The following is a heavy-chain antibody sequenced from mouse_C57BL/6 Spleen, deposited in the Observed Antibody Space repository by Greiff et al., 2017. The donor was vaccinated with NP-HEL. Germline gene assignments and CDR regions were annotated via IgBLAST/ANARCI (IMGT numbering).Heavy chain of an antibody. CDR1: GFSLTSYA. V-gene: IGHV2-9-1*01. J-gene: IGHJ4*01. CDR2: IWTGGGT. Sequence: VMLVESGPGLVAPSQSLSITCTVSGFSLTSYAISWVRQPPGKGLEWLGVIWTGGGTNYNSALKSRLSISKDNSKSQVFLKMNSLQTDDTARYYCARNWGDAYYAMDYWGQGTSVTVSS. D-gene: IGHD3-3*01. CDR3: ARNWGDAYYAMDY.